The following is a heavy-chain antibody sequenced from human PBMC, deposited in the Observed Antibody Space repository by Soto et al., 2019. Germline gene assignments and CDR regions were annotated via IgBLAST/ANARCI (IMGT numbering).Heavy chain of an antibody. CDR1: GGSISSYY. Sequence: SETLSLTCTVSGGSISSYYWTWIRQPPGKGLEWIGFMYNSGSTHYNPSLKSRVTISLDTSKNQFSLKLSSVTAADTAVYYCARGSPDFWSGYGYYYYGMDVWGQGTTVTVSS. V-gene: IGHV4-59*01. J-gene: IGHJ6*02. D-gene: IGHD3-3*01. CDR2: MYNSGST. CDR3: ARGSPDFWSGYGYYYYGMDV.